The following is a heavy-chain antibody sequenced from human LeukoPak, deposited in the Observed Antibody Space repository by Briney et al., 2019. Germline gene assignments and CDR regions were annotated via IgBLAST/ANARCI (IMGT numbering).Heavy chain of an antibody. V-gene: IGHV4-59*08. J-gene: IGHJ4*02. D-gene: IGHD3-22*01. CDR3: ARHRFASVVILDH. CDR1: GGSVSSFY. Sequence: NPSETLSLTCTVSGGSVSSFYWSWLRQPPGKELEWIGNVYNSGTTNYNPSLKRRVTISVDTSKNLLSLQLRSVTAADTAVYYCARHRFASVVILDHWGQGALVTVSS. CDR2: VYNSGTT.